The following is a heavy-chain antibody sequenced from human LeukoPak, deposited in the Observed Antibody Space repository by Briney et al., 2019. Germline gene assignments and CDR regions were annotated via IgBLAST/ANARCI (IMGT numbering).Heavy chain of an antibody. CDR2: IYYSGST. J-gene: IGHJ6*02. Sequence: SETLSLTCGVSGGSISSSSYHWAWIRQPPGKGLEWIGYIYYSGSTNYNPSLKSRVTISVDTSKNQFSLKLSSVTAADTAVYYCARHRGWYYGMDVWGQGTTVTVSS. V-gene: IGHV4-61*05. D-gene: IGHD3-10*01. CDR3: ARHRGWYYGMDV. CDR1: GGSISSSSYH.